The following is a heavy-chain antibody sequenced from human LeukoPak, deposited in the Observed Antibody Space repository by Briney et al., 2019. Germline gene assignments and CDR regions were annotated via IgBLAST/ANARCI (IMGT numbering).Heavy chain of an antibody. V-gene: IGHV3-73*01. CDR2: IRSKTTSGET. CDR3: TSPAHDFDIWSGYYSL. CDR1: GFTFSDSV. Sequence: GGSLRLSCYVSGFTFSDSVIHWVRHAAGKGLEWVGRIRSKTTSGETAYAASVKGRFTISRDDSKDTAYLQMNSLKPEDTAVYYCTSPAHDFDIWSGYYSLWGHGTQVTVSS. D-gene: IGHD3-3*01. J-gene: IGHJ4*01.